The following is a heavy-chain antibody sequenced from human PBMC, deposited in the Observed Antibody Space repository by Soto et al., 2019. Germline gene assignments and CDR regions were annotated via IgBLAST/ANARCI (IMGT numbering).Heavy chain of an antibody. CDR2: IIPIFGTA. V-gene: IGHV1-69*06. CDR3: ARRAAYYYDSSGYNHDFDY. D-gene: IGHD3-22*01. Sequence: SVKVSCKASGSTFSSYAISWVRQAPGQGLEWMGGIIPIFGTANYAQKFQGRVTITADKSTSTAYMGLSRRRSEDTSVYYCARRAAYYYDSSGYNHDFDYWGQGTLVTVSS. J-gene: IGHJ4*02. CDR1: GSTFSSYA.